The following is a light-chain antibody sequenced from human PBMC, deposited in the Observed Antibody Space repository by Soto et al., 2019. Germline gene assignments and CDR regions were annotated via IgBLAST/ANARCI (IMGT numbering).Light chain of an antibody. CDR3: QQYGSSPPT. J-gene: IGKJ1*01. CDR1: QSVSSSY. CDR2: GAS. V-gene: IGKV3-20*01. Sequence: EIVLTQSPGTLSLSPGERATLSCRASQSVSSSYLAWYQQKPGQALVLLIYGASNRATGIPGRFSGSRSGTGFTLTISRLEPEDFAVYSCQQYGSSPPTFGQGTKV.